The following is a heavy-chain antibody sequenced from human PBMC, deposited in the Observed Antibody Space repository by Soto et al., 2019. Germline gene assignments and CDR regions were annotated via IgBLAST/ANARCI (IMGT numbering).Heavy chain of an antibody. CDR2: ISYDAKRE. D-gene: IGHD3-22*01. Sequence: PGGSLRLSCAASRVTFSNCGINWVRQAPGKGLEWLAVISYDAKREYFADSVRGRFTVSRDNSGDTLYLQMNNLRPEDTAVYYCARDRHFYDSNGDLAFEMWGQGTMVTVSS. CDR3: ARDRHFYDSNGDLAFEM. CDR1: RVTFSNCG. J-gene: IGHJ3*02. V-gene: IGHV3-30*03.